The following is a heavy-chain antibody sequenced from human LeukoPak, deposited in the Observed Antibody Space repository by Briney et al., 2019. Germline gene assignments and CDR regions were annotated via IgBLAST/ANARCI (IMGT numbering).Heavy chain of an antibody. CDR1: GFTFSSYS. Sequence: GGSLRLSCAASGFTFSSYSMNWVRQAPGKGLEWVSSISSSSSYIYYADSVKGRFTISRDNAKNSLYLQMNSLRAEDTAVYYCARDSGTTGEVKFDPWGQGTLVTVSS. CDR2: ISSSSSYI. D-gene: IGHD3-10*01. CDR3: ARDSGTTGEVKFDP. V-gene: IGHV3-21*04. J-gene: IGHJ5*02.